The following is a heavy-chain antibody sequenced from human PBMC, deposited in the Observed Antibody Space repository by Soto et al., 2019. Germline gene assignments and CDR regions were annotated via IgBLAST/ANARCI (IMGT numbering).Heavy chain of an antibody. J-gene: IGHJ4*02. Sequence: PGGSLRLSCAASGFTFSSYAMSWVRQAPGKGLEWVSAMSGSGGSTYYADSVKGRFTISRDNSKNTLYLQMNSLRAEDTAVYYCANWGGSGSRTTGVIDYWGQGTLVTVSS. D-gene: IGHD3-10*01. CDR1: GFTFSSYA. CDR2: MSGSGGST. V-gene: IGHV3-23*01. CDR3: ANWGGSGSRTTGVIDY.